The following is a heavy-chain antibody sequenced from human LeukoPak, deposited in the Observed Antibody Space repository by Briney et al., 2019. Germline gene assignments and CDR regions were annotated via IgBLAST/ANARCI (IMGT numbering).Heavy chain of an antibody. CDR2: IFSNDEK. J-gene: IGHJ6*02. V-gene: IGHV2-26*01. D-gene: IGHD3-3*01. Sequence: SGPTLVNPTQTLTLTCTVSGFSLSNARMGVSWIRQPPGKALEWLAHIFSNDEKSYSTSLKSRLTISKDTSKSQVVLTMTNMDPVDTATYYCARDTYYDFWSGQMDVWGQGTTVTVSS. CDR1: GFSLSNARMG. CDR3: ARDTYYDFWSGQMDV.